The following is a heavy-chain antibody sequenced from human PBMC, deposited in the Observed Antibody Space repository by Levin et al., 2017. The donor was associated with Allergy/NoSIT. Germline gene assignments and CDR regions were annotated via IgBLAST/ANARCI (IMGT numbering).Heavy chain of an antibody. Sequence: PSETLSLTCAVYGGSFSGYYWSWIRQPPGKGLEWIGEINHSGSTNYNPSLKSRVTISVDTSKNQFSLKLSSVTAADTAVYYCARGHPTGYCSSTSCYLGGYFQHWGQGTLVTVSS. D-gene: IGHD2-2*01. CDR1: GGSFSGYY. J-gene: IGHJ1*01. CDR3: ARGHPTGYCSSTSCYLGGYFQH. V-gene: IGHV4-34*01. CDR2: INHSGST.